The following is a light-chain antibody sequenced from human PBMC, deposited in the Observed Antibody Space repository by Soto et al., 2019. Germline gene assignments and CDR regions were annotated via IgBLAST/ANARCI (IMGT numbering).Light chain of an antibody. J-gene: IGLJ1*01. CDR1: SSDVGGYNF. CDR3: SSYAGNSDV. V-gene: IGLV2-8*01. CDR2: EVD. Sequence: QSVLTQPPSASGSPGQSVTISCTGTSSDVGGYNFVSWYQQHPGKAPKLMIYEVDKRPSGVPDRFSGSKSGSTASLTVSGLQAEDEADYYCSSYAGNSDVFGTGTKLTVL.